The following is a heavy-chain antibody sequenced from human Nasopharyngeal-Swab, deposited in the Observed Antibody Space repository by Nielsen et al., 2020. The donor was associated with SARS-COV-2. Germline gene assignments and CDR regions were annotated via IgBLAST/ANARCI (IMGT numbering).Heavy chain of an antibody. CDR3: ARSIAARPFDY. D-gene: IGHD6-6*01. J-gene: IGHJ4*02. CDR2: INSSSSSI. CDR1: GFTFSSST. V-gene: IGHV3-48*01. Sequence: GESLKISCVASGFTFSSSTMNWVRRAPGRGLEWIAYINSSSSSIYYAESVKGRFTISRDNARNTLFLQMNSLRAEDTAVYYCARSIAARPFDYWGQGTLVTVSS.